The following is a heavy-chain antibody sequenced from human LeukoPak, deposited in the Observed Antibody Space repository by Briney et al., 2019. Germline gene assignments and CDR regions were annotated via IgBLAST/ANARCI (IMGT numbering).Heavy chain of an antibody. V-gene: IGHV1-24*01. CDR3: ARGLIDLIVVVTGGYYYGMDV. Sequence: ASVKVSCKVSGYTLTELSMHWVRQAPGKGLEWMGGFDPEDGGTIYAQKFQGRVTMTEDTSTDTAYMELSSLRSEDTAVYYCARGLIDLIVVVTGGYYYGMDVWGQGTTVTVSS. J-gene: IGHJ6*02. CDR2: FDPEDGGT. CDR1: GYTLTELS. D-gene: IGHD2-21*02.